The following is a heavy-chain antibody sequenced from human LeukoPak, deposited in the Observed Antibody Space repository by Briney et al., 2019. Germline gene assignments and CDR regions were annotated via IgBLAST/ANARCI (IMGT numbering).Heavy chain of an antibody. J-gene: IGHJ3*02. CDR2: INPNSGGT. V-gene: IGHV1-2*02. Sequence: ASVNVSCNASGYTFTCYYMHWVRHAPGQGLEWMGWINPNSGGTNYAQKFQGRVTMTRDTPISTAYMELSRMRCEDTAVYYCAREKTYYYDCSGYYAKDAFDIWGQGKMGTVSS. CDR1: GYTFTCYY. D-gene: IGHD3-22*01. CDR3: AREKTYYYDCSGYYAKDAFDI.